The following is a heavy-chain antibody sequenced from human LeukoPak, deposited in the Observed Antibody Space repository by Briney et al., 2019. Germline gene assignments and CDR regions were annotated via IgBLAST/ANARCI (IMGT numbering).Heavy chain of an antibody. V-gene: IGHV4-34*01. CDR3: ARGFYGSGSYSHYYYYGMDV. CDR1: GGSFSGYY. J-gene: IGHJ6*02. CDR2: INHSGST. D-gene: IGHD3-10*01. Sequence: PSETLSLTRAVYGGSFSGYYWSWIRQPPGKGLEWIGEINHSGSTNYNPSLKSRVTISVDTSKNQFSLKLSSVTAADTAVYYCARGFYGSGSYSHYYYYGMDVWGQGTTVTVSS.